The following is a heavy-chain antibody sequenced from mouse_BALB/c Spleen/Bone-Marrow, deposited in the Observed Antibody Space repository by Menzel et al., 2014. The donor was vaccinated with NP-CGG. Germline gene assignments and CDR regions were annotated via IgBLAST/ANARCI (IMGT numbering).Heavy chain of an antibody. CDR1: GFTFSNCW. J-gene: IGHJ3*01. D-gene: IGHD1-1*01. CDR2: IRLKSNNYET. V-gene: IGHV6-6*02. Sequence: EVQLQQSGGGLVQPGGSMKLSCVASGFTFSNCWMNWVRQSPEKGLEWGAEIRLKSNNYETHYAESVKGRFTISRDDSKSSVYLQMDSLRAEDTGIYCCTDYSWFAYWGQGTLVTVSA. CDR3: TDYSWFAY.